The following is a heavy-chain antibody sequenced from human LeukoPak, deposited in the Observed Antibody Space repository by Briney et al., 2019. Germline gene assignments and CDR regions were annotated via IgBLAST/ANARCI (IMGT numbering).Heavy chain of an antibody. CDR2: VHYSGST. V-gene: IGHV4-59*12. Sequence: SETLSLTCTVSGGSISSYYWSWIRQPPGKGLEWIGYVHYSGSTNYNPSLKSRLTISIDKSKNQFSLKLSSVTAADTAVYYCARGSSSRSTNYWGQGTLVTVSS. CDR1: GGSISSYY. CDR3: ARGSSSRSTNY. J-gene: IGHJ4*02. D-gene: IGHD6-19*01.